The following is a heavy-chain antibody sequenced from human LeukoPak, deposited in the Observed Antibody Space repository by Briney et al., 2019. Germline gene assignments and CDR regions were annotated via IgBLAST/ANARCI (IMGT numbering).Heavy chain of an antibody. CDR3: AKPYYHPGYSSSWYCLGY. J-gene: IGHJ4*02. V-gene: IGHV3-23*01. CDR1: GFTFSSYA. Sequence: QPGGSLRLSCAASGFTFSSYAMSWVRQAPGKGLEWVSAISGSGGSTYYADSVKGRFTISRDNSKNTLYLQMNSLRAEDTAVYYCAKPYYHPGYSSSWYCLGYWGQGTLVTVSS. CDR2: ISGSGGST. D-gene: IGHD6-13*01.